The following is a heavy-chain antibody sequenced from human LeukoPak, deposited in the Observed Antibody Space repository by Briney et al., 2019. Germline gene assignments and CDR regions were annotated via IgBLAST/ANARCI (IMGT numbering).Heavy chain of an antibody. V-gene: IGHV4-34*01. D-gene: IGHD4-17*01. CDR1: GGSFSGYY. Sequence: PSETLSLTCAVYGGSFSGYYWSWIRQPPRKGLEWIGEINHSGSTNYNPSLKSRVTISVDTSKNQFSLKVGSVTAADTAVYYCARRVTVTTLRYFDYWGQGTLVTVSS. J-gene: IGHJ4*02. CDR2: INHSGST. CDR3: ARRVTVTTLRYFDY.